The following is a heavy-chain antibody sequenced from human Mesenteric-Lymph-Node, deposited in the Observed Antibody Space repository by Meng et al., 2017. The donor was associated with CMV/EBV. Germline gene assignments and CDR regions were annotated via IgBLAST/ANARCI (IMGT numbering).Heavy chain of an antibody. CDR1: GFSLSTSGVG. Sequence: QITLKESGPTRVKPTQTRTLTSTCPGFSLSTSGVGVGWLRQPPGQALEWLALIYWDDDKRYSPSLKSRLTITKDTSKNQVVLTMTNMDPVDTATYYCAHSSGIAAAGPFYFDYWGQGTLVTVSS. CDR2: IYWDDDK. CDR3: AHSSGIAAAGPFYFDY. J-gene: IGHJ4*02. D-gene: IGHD6-13*01. V-gene: IGHV2-5*02.